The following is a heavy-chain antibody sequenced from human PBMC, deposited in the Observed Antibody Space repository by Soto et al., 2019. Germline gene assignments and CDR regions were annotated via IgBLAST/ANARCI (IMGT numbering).Heavy chain of an antibody. CDR3: AIPPYYYDSSGYFWYFQH. D-gene: IGHD3-22*01. CDR2: IYPGDSDT. V-gene: IGHV5-51*01. CDR1: GYSFTSYW. Sequence: GESLKISCKGSGYSFTSYWIGWVRQMPGKGLEWMGIIYPGDSDTRYSPSFQGQVTISADKSISTAYLQWSSLKASDTAMYYCAIPPYYYDSSGYFWYFQHWGQGTLVTVSS. J-gene: IGHJ1*01.